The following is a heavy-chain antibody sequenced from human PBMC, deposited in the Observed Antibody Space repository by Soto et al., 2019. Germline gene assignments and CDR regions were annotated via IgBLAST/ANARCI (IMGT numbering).Heavy chain of an antibody. D-gene: IGHD1-26*01. V-gene: IGHV1-18*04. J-gene: IGHJ4*02. CDR2: ISAYNGNT. Sequence: ASVKVSCKASGYTFTSYGISWVRQATGEGLEWMGWISAYNGNTNYAQKLQGRVTMTTDTSTSTAYMELRSLRSYDTAVYYCARGGIVGAVTKIDYWGQGTRVTVSS. CDR1: GYTFTSYG. CDR3: ARGGIVGAVTKIDY.